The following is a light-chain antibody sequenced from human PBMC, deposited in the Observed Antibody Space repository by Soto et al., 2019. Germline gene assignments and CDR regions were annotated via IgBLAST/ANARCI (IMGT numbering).Light chain of an antibody. CDR3: QQRSGWPPGFT. V-gene: IGKV3-11*01. CDR2: DAS. CDR1: QSVGSY. Sequence: EIVLTQSPVTLSLSPGERATLSCRASQSVGSYLAWYQQKPGQPPRLLIYDASNRATGIPARFSGSGSGTEFTLTISRLEPDDFAIYYCQQRSGWPPGFTFGPRTRVDFK. J-gene: IGKJ3*01.